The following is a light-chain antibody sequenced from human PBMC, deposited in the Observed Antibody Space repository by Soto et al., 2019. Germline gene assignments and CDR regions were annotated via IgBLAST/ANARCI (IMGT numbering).Light chain of an antibody. V-gene: IGKV1-5*03. CDR1: QSISTW. Sequence: DIRMTQSPSTLSASVGDRVTIPCRASQSISTWLAWYQQKPGKAPKLLIYKATILQIGVPSRFSGSGSGTEFTLTIRSLQPDDFETYSFQHYNTYQWTFGQGTKVE. J-gene: IGKJ1*01. CDR2: KAT. CDR3: QHYNTYQWT.